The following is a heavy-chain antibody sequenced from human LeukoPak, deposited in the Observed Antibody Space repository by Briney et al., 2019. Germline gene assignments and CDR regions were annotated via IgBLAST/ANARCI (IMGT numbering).Heavy chain of an antibody. V-gene: IGHV3-23*01. CDR2: ITDSGRKT. CDR3: AKITKATTPNY. Sequence: PGGSLRLSCAASGLTFSNYAMNWVRQASGKGLEWVSGITDSGRKTYYADSVKGRFSISRDNSRNTVYLQMSDLRAEDTAVYYCAKITKATTPNYWGQGPLVTVSS. D-gene: IGHD4-17*01. CDR1: GLTFSNYA. J-gene: IGHJ4*02.